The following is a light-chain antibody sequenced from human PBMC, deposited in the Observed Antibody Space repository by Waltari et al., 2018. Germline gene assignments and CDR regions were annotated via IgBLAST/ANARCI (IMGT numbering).Light chain of an antibody. CDR3: SSHTTSNTLI. Sequence: QSALTQPASVSGSPGQSITISCTGSSSDIGRYNFVSWYQQHPGKAPKLILYDVFNRPPGVSNRFSGPKSGNTASLTISGLQPEDETDYYCSSHTTSNTLIFGGGTRVTVL. V-gene: IGLV2-14*03. CDR2: DVF. J-gene: IGLJ2*01. CDR1: SSDIGRYNF.